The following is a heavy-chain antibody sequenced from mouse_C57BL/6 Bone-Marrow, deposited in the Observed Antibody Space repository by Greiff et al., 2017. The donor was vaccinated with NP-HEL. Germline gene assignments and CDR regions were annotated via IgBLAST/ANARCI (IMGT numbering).Heavy chain of an antibody. CDR1: GFTFSDYG. CDR2: ISNLAYSI. J-gene: IGHJ2*01. V-gene: IGHV5-15*01. CDR3: ARQRGYDKVLDY. Sequence: EVMLVESGGGLVQPGGSLKLSCAASGFTFSDYGMAWVRQAPRKGPEWVAFISNLAYSIYYADTVTGRFTISRENAKNTLYLEMSSLRSEDTAMYYCARQRGYDKVLDYWGQGTTLTVSS. D-gene: IGHD2-2*01.